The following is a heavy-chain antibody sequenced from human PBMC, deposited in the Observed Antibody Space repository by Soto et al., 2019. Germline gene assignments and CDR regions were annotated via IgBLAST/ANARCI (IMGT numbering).Heavy chain of an antibody. J-gene: IGHJ4*02. CDR1: GYSFTSYW. D-gene: IGHD3-22*01. CDR3: AVGRITYYYDSSGYHADY. CDR2: IDPSDSYT. V-gene: IGHV5-10-1*01. Sequence: GESLKISCKGSGYSFTSYWISWVRQMPGKGLEWMGRIDPSDSYTNYSPSFQGHVTISADKSISTAYLQWSSLKASDTAMYYCAVGRITYYYDSSGYHADYWGQGTLVTVSS.